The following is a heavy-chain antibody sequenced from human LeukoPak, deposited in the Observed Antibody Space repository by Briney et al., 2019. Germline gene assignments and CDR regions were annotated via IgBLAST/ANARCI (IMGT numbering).Heavy chain of an antibody. D-gene: IGHD3-22*01. J-gene: IGHJ5*02. V-gene: IGHV3-23*01. Sequence: GGSLRLSCAASGFTFSSYGMSWVRQAPGKGLEWVSAISGSGGSTYYADSVKGRFTISRDNSKNTLYLQMNSLRAEDTAVYYCAKGPRADYYDSSGYKNWFDPWGQGTLVTVSS. CDR2: ISGSGGST. CDR3: AKGPRADYYDSSGYKNWFDP. CDR1: GFTFSSYG.